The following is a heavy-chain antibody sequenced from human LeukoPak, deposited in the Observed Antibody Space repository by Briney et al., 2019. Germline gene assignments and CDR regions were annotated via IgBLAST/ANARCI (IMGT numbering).Heavy chain of an antibody. Sequence: PGGSLRLSCAASGLTFSTYSMTWVRQAPGKGLEWVSSISGSSNYIHYADSVRGRFTISRDNAKTSLYLQMNSLRAEDTAVYCCARDRNCTGGSCHENLDYWGQGTLVTVSS. J-gene: IGHJ4*02. CDR2: ISGSSNYI. CDR3: ARDRNCTGGSCHENLDY. V-gene: IGHV3-21*01. CDR1: GLTFSTYS. D-gene: IGHD2-15*01.